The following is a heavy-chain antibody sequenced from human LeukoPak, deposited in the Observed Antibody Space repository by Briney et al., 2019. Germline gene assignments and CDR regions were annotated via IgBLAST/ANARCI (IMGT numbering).Heavy chain of an antibody. CDR3: ARGVTSYAEGDYYYYYGMDV. D-gene: IGHD2-2*01. CDR2: INHSGST. J-gene: IGHJ6*02. CDR1: GGSFSGYY. Sequence: PSETLSLTCAVYGGSFSGYYWSRIRQPPGKGLEWIGEINHSGSTNYNPSLKSRVTISVDTSKNQFSLKLSSVTAADTAVYYCARGVTSYAEGDYYYYYGMDVWGQGTTVTVSS. V-gene: IGHV4-34*01.